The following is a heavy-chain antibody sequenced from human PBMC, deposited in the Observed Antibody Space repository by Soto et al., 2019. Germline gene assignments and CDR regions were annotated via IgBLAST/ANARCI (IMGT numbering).Heavy chain of an antibody. J-gene: IGHJ6*02. CDR1: GGTFSSYA. CDR3: ARDTAARGYYYYGMDV. V-gene: IGHV1-69*06. D-gene: IGHD6-6*01. CDR2: SIPIFGTA. Sequence: QVQLVQSGAEVKKPGSSVRVSCKASGGTFSSYAISWVRQAPGQGLEWMGGSIPIFGTANYAQKFQGRVTITADKSTSTAYMELSSLRSEDTAVYYCARDTAARGYYYYGMDVWGQGTTVTVSS.